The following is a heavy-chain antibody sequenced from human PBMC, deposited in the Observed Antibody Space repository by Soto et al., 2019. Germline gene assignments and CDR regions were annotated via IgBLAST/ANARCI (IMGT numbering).Heavy chain of an antibody. V-gene: IGHV1-69*13. Sequence: SVKVSCKASGGTFSKYAISWVRQAPGQGLEWMGGIIPFFQTPNYAQKYQGRVTMTADESTTTAYMEMRSLRPEETAVYYCARSRAAAPPRVGMDVWGQGTTVTGS. CDR3: ARSRAAAPPRVGMDV. CDR1: GGTFSKYA. J-gene: IGHJ6*02. CDR2: IIPFFQTP. D-gene: IGHD6-13*01.